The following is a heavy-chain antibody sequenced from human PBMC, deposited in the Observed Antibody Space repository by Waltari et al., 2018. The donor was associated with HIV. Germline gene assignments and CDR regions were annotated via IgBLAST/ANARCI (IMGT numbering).Heavy chain of an antibody. V-gene: IGHV4-61*02. CDR1: GGSISSGSYY. J-gene: IGHJ4*02. CDR2: IYTSGST. D-gene: IGHD1-26*01. Sequence: QVQLQESGPGLVKPSQTLSLTGTVPGGSISSGSYYWSWIRQPAGKGLEWIGRIYTSGSTNYNPSLKSRVTISVDTSKNQFSLKLSSVTAADTAVYYCAREIVGATSRHDYWGQGTLVTVSS. CDR3: AREIVGATSRHDY.